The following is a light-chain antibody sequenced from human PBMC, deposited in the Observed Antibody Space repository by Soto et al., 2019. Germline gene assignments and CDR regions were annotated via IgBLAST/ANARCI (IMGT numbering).Light chain of an antibody. CDR1: SSDIGGYNY. CDR3: SSYRSSGTDA. V-gene: IGLV2-14*03. Sequence: QSALTQPASVSGSPGQSITISCTGTSSDIGGYNYVSWYRQHPEKAPKLMIYDVSSRPSGVSGRFSGSKSGNTASLTISGLQADDEADYYCSSYRSSGTDAFGTGTKVTVL. CDR2: DVS. J-gene: IGLJ1*01.